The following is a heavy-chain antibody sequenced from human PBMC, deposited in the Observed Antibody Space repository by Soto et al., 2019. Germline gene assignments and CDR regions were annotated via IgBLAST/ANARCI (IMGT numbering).Heavy chain of an antibody. CDR1: GYTFTSYA. Sequence: ASVKVSCKASGYTFTSYAMHWVRQAPGQRLEWMGWINAGNGNTKYSQKFQGRVTITRDTSASTAYMELSSLRAEDTAVYYCAKVYGGTTTYDYAMDVWGQGTTVTVSS. CDR2: INAGNGNT. J-gene: IGHJ6*02. D-gene: IGHD1-7*01. V-gene: IGHV1-3*01. CDR3: AKVYGGTTTYDYAMDV.